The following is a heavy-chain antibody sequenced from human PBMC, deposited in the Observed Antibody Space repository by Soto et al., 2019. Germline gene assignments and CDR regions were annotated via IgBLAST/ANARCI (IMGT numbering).Heavy chain of an antibody. J-gene: IGHJ4*02. D-gene: IGHD1-1*01. CDR2: ISDDGSTT. CDR1: GFTFRSYW. Sequence: LIRSGEVSGFTFRSYWMHWVRQVPWKGIIWVSRISDDGSTTTYADSVKGRFTISRDNAKNTLYLQMNSLRADDTGLYYCTRGPRVSSTGTGAHWGQGTLVTVSS. CDR3: TRGPRVSSTGTGAH. V-gene: IGHV3-74*01.